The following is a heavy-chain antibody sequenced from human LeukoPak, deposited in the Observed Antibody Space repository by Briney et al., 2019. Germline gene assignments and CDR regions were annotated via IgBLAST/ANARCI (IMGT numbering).Heavy chain of an antibody. CDR2: IIPIFGTA. J-gene: IGHJ4*02. CDR1: GGTFSGYA. CDR3: ARENEYSSSPTIRQFDY. Sequence: ASVKVSCKASGGTFSGYAISWVRQAPGQGLEWMGGIIPIFGTANYAQKFQGRVTITADESTSTAYMELSSLRSEDTAVYYCARENEYSSSPTIRQFDYWGQGTLVTVSS. D-gene: IGHD6-6*01. V-gene: IGHV1-69*01.